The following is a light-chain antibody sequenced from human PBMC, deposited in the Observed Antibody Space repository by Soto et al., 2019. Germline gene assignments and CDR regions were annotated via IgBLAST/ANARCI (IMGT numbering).Light chain of an antibody. Sequence: QSALTQPASVSGSPGQSITISCTGTSSDVGGYNYVSWYQQHPGKVPKLMIYAVSNRPSGVSNRFSGSKSGNTASLTISGLQAEDEADYYCSSYTSSSTLLFGGGTKLTVL. CDR2: AVS. CDR1: SSDVGGYNY. J-gene: IGLJ2*01. V-gene: IGLV2-14*01. CDR3: SSYTSSSTLL.